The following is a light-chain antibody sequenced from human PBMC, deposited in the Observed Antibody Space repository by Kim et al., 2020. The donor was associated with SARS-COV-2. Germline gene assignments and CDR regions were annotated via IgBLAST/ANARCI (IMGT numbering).Light chain of an antibody. CDR2: AAS. V-gene: IGKV1-39*01. Sequence: DIQMTQSPSSLSAYVGDTVTITCRASQTINNYLNWYQQKPGKAPKFLIHAASSLQSGGPSRFSVSASGTNFTLTIAGLQRDDFATYHCQPSFSSPSSFVQGTKLEI. J-gene: IGKJ2*03. CDR3: QPSFSSPSS. CDR1: QTINNY.